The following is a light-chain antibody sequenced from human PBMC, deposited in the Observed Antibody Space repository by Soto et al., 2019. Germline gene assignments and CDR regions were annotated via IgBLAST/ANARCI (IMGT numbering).Light chain of an antibody. CDR3: QQYNSWPRT. Sequence: EIMLTQSPGTLSVSPGERATLSCRASQSVSSNLAWYQQKPGHAPSLLIYGASTRATGIPARFSGSGSGTESTLTINSLQYEDFAVYYCQQYNSWPRTF. J-gene: IGKJ1*01. CDR2: GAS. CDR1: QSVSSN. V-gene: IGKV3-15*01.